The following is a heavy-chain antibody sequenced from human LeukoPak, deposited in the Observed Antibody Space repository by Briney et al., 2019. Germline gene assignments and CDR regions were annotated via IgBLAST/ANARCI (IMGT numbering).Heavy chain of an antibody. V-gene: IGHV4-59*11. CDR1: GGSITSHY. CDR3: ARVIPHSSGAPYFYY. D-gene: IGHD3-22*01. J-gene: IGHJ4*02. CDR2: IYYSGST. Sequence: PSETLSLTCTVSGGSITSHYWSWIRQPPGKGLEWIGYIYYSGSTTSNPPLKSGVTISVDTSKNQFSLKLSSVTAADTAVYYCARVIPHSSGAPYFYYWGQGTPVTVSP.